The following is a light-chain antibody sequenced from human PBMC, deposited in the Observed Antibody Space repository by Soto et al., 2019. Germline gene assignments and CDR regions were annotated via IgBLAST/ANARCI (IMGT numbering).Light chain of an antibody. CDR1: SSEVGGYNY. V-gene: IGLV2-8*01. J-gene: IGLJ3*02. Sequence: QSVLTQPPSPSGSPGQSGTISCTGTSSEVGGYNYVSWYQQYPGRAPKLMIYEATKRPSGVPDRFSGSKCGNTASLTVCGXXXXXXXDYCCSSYAASNNFYFVFGGGTKLTVL. CDR3: SSYAASNNFYFV. CDR2: EAT.